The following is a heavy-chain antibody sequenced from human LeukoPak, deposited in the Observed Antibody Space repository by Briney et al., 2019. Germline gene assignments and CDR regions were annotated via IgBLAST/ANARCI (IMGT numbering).Heavy chain of an antibody. Sequence: GGSLRLSCAASGFTFSSYSMNWVRQAPGKGLEWVSYISSSSSTIYYADSVKGRFTISRDNAKNSLNLEMNSLRAEDTAVYYCATSSNAPGNHWGQGTLVTVSS. D-gene: IGHD2-2*01. CDR1: GFTFSSYS. J-gene: IGHJ5*02. V-gene: IGHV3-48*04. CDR3: ATSSNAPGNH. CDR2: ISSSSSTI.